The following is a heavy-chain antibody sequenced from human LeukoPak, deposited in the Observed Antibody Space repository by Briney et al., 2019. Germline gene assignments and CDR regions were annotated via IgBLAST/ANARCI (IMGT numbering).Heavy chain of an antibody. CDR2: VSDTGST. V-gene: IGHV4-59*01. CDR3: ARTTTTFDD. CDR1: GGSISSYY. Sequence: SKTLSLTCTDSGGSISSYYWSWIRQPPGKGLEWIGYVSDTGSTNYKSSLKSRVTISVDTSKNQFSLNLTSVTAADTAVYYCARTTTTFDDWGHGTLVIVSS. D-gene: IGHD4-11*01. J-gene: IGHJ4*01.